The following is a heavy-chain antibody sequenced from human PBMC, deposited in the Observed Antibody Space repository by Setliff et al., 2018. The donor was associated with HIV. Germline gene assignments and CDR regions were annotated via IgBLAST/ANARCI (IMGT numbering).Heavy chain of an antibody. D-gene: IGHD6-13*01. J-gene: IGHJ6*03. CDR2: IYYSGST. CDR1: GGSISSYY. Sequence: SETLSLTCTVSGGSISSYYWSWIRQPPGKGLEWIGYIYYSGSTNYNPSLKSRVTISVDTSKNQFSLKLSSLTAADTAVYYCARGSSWQYYYYYYVDVWGKGTTVTVSS. CDR3: ARGSSWQYYYYYYVDV. V-gene: IGHV4-59*01.